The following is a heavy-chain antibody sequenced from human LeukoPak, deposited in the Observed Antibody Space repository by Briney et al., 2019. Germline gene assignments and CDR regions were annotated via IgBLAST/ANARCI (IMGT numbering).Heavy chain of an antibody. Sequence: SVKVSCKASGGTFSSYTISWVRQAPGQGLEWMGRIIPILGIANYVQKFQGRVTITADKSTNTAYMELSSLRSEDTAVYYCAGHPGYSSGATDYWGQGTLVTVSS. V-gene: IGHV1-69*02. J-gene: IGHJ4*02. CDR3: AGHPGYSSGATDY. CDR2: IIPILGIA. CDR1: GGTFSSYT. D-gene: IGHD6-19*01.